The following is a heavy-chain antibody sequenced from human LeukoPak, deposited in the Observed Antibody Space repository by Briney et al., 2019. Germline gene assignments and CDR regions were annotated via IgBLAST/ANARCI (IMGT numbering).Heavy chain of an antibody. J-gene: IGHJ5*02. CDR1: GFTFSSYA. Sequence: PGGSLRLSCAASGFTFSSYAMSWVRQAPGKGLEWFSAISGSGGSTYYADSVKGRFTISRDNSKNTMYLQMNSLRAEDTAVYYCARAGYSGYDFLAWGQGTLVTVPS. CDR3: ARAGYSGYDFLA. CDR2: ISGSGGST. D-gene: IGHD5-12*01. V-gene: IGHV3-23*01.